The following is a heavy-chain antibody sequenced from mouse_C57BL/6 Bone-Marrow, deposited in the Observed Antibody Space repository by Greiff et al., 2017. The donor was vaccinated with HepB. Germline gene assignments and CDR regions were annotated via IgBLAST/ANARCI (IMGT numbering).Heavy chain of an antibody. Sequence: QVQLQQSGAELVKPGASVKISCKASGYAFSSYWMNWVKQRPGKGLEWIGQIYPGDGDTNYNGKFKGKATLTADKSSSTAYMQLSSLTSEDSAVYFCARGEYYGSSPAWFAYWGQGTLVTVSA. V-gene: IGHV1-80*01. CDR3: ARGEYYGSSPAWFAY. CDR1: GYAFSSYW. D-gene: IGHD1-1*01. J-gene: IGHJ3*01. CDR2: IYPGDGDT.